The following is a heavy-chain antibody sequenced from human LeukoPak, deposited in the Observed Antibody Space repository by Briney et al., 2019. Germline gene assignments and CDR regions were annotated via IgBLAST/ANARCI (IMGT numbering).Heavy chain of an antibody. CDR1: GYTFTSYA. J-gene: IGHJ4*02. CDR2: INAGNGNT. D-gene: IGHD6-19*01. CDR3: ARADSSGWYAPDY. Sequence: ASVKVSCKASGYTFTSYAMHWVRQAPGQRLEWMGWINAGNGNTKYSQKFQGRVTITRDTSASAAYMELSSLRSEDTAVYYCARADSSGWYAPDYWGQGTLVTVSS. V-gene: IGHV1-3*01.